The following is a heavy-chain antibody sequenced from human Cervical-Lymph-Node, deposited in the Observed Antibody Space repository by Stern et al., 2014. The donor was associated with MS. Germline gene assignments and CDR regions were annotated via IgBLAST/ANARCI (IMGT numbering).Heavy chain of an antibody. D-gene: IGHD3-22*01. V-gene: IGHV1-24*01. CDR1: GNTLTDLS. Sequence: QVQLVHSGAEVKKPWASVKVSCKLSGNTLTDLSVHWVRQAPGRGLEWMGGFDPEEAKTVYAQKFQGRGTMTEDTSTDTAYMELSSLTSEDTAMYYCATVGDIGGYPSLRNWFDPWGQGTRVTVSS. J-gene: IGHJ5*02. CDR2: FDPEEAKT. CDR3: ATVGDIGGYPSLRNWFDP.